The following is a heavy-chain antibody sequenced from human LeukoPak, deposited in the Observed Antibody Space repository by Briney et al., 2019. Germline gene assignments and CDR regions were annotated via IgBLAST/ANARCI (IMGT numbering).Heavy chain of an antibody. J-gene: IGHJ6*03. Sequence: SETLSLTCTLSGGSISSYYWSWLRQPAGKGLEWIGRIYTSGSTNYNPSLKSRVTMSVDTSKNQFSLKLSSVTAADTAVYYCARDGVVNYYYYYIDVWGKGTTVTVSS. CDR1: GGSISSYY. CDR2: IYTSGST. V-gene: IGHV4-4*07. CDR3: ARDGVVNYYYYYIDV. D-gene: IGHD3-10*01.